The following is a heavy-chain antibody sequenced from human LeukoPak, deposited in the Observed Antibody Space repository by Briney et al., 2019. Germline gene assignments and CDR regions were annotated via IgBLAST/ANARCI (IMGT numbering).Heavy chain of an antibody. CDR1: GFTFSSYA. CDR2: ISGSGGST. V-gene: IGHV3-23*01. CDR3: AAGRYCSGGSCYSYFDY. Sequence: GGSLRLSCAASGFTFSSYAMSWVRQAPGEGLEWVSAISGSGGSTYYADSVKGRFTISRENSKNTLYLQMNSLRAEDTAVYYCAAGRYCSGGSCYSYFDYWGQGTLVTVSS. J-gene: IGHJ4*02. D-gene: IGHD2-15*01.